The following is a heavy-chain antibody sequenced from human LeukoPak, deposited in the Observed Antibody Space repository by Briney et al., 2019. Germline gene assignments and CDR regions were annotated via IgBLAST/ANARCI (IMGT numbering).Heavy chain of an antibody. CDR2: INPNSGGT. Sequence: EASVTVSFKASGYTFTDYYMHWVRQAPGQGLAWMGWINPNSGGTKYAQKFQVRVTMTRDTSISTAYMELSRLRSDDTAVYYCARDAGYCSSTSCQGGWFDPWGQGTLVTVSS. CDR3: ARDAGYCSSTSCQGGWFDP. D-gene: IGHD2-2*01. CDR1: GYTFTDYY. J-gene: IGHJ5*02. V-gene: IGHV1-2*02.